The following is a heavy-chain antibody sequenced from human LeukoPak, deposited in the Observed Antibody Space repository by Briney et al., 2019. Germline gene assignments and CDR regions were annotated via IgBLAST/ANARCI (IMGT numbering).Heavy chain of an antibody. CDR3: ARGRNYYYMDV. CDR2: ISSGSGTI. CDR1: GFTFSSYS. Sequence: GGSLRLSCEASGFTFSSYSMNWVRQAPGKGLEWVSYISSGSGTIYYADSVKGRFTISRDNAKNSLYLQMNSLRVEDTAVYYCARGRNYYYMDVWGKGTTVTVSS. J-gene: IGHJ6*03. V-gene: IGHV3-48*01.